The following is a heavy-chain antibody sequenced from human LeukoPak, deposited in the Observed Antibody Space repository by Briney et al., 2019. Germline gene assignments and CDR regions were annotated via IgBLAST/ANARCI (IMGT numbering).Heavy chain of an antibody. CDR3: AREGRLLGAFDV. J-gene: IGHJ3*01. V-gene: IGHV3-7*01. Sequence: PGGSLGLSCAASGFTFSTYWMNWVRQAPGKGLEWEADIKPDGSHVSYVDSVKGRFSISRDNAQNSLYLQVSSLRAEDTAIYHCAREGRLLGAFDVWGQGTMVTVSS. CDR1: GFTFSTYW. CDR2: IKPDGSHV.